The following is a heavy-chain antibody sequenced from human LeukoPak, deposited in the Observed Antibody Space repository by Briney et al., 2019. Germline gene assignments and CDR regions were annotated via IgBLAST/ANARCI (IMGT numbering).Heavy chain of an antibody. D-gene: IGHD5-18*01. J-gene: IGHJ4*02. V-gene: IGHV4-34*01. Sequence: SETLSLTCAVYGGSFSGYYWSWIRQPPGKGLEWIGEINHSGSTNYNPSLKRRVTISVDTSKNQFSLKLSSVTAADTAVYYCARGGRGYSYGLFDYWGQGTLVTVS. CDR2: INHSGST. CDR3: ARGGRGYSYGLFDY. CDR1: GGSFSGYY.